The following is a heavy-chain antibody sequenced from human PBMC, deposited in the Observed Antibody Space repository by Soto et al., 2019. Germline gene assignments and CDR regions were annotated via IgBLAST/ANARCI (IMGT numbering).Heavy chain of an antibody. D-gene: IGHD2-2*01. J-gene: IGHJ6*02. CDR3: ARAVLDIAVVPADFYGMDV. CDR1: GGSITSGDYY. CDR2: IYYSGTR. Sequence: QVQLQESGPGLVKPSQTLSLTCTVSGGSITSGDYYWSWIRQPPGKGLEWIGYIYYSGTRYYNPSLKSRITISIDTSKNQLSLKLTSVTVADTAVYFCARAVLDIAVVPADFYGMDVWGQGTTVIVSS. V-gene: IGHV4-30-4*01.